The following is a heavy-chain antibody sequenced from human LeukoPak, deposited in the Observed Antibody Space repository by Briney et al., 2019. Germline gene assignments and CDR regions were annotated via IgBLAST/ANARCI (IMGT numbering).Heavy chain of an antibody. J-gene: IGHJ4*02. CDR2: ISAYNGNT. CDR1: GYTFTSYG. Sequence: VASVKVSCKASGYTFTSYGISWVRQAPGQGLEWMGWISAYNGNTNYAQKLQGRVTITTDTSTSTAYMELRSLRSDDTAVYYCARTGGIYDILTGRDYWGQGTLVTVSS. CDR3: ARTGGIYDILTGRDY. V-gene: IGHV1-18*01. D-gene: IGHD3-9*01.